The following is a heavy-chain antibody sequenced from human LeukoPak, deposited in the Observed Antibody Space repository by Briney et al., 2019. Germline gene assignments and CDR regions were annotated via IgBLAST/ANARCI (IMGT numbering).Heavy chain of an antibody. D-gene: IGHD1-1*01. Sequence: GGSLRLSCAASGFTFSSYSMNWVRQAPGKGLEWVSYISSSSSTIYYADSVKGRFTISRDNAKNSLYLRMNSLRDEDTAVYYCARDWATLPQTRRPDAFDIWGQGTMVTVSS. V-gene: IGHV3-48*02. CDR1: GFTFSSYS. CDR3: ARDWATLPQTRRPDAFDI. J-gene: IGHJ3*02. CDR2: ISSSSSTI.